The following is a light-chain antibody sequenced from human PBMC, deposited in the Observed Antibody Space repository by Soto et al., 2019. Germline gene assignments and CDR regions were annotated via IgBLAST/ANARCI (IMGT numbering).Light chain of an antibody. V-gene: IGKV3-11*01. CDR2: DAS. CDR3: QQRSDWPPFT. CDR1: ESVSSY. Sequence: EIVLTQSPATLSLSPGERATLSCRASESVSSYLAWYQQKPGQPPRLLIYDASNRATGIPARFSGSGSGTDFSLTISSLEPEDFALYYCQQRSDWPPFTFGPGTKVEIK. J-gene: IGKJ3*01.